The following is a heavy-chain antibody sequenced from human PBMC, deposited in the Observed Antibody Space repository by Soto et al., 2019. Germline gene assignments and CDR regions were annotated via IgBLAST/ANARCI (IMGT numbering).Heavy chain of an antibody. V-gene: IGHV1-46*01. Sequence: ASVKVSCKASGYTFTSYYMHWVRQATGQGLEWMGIINPSGGSTSYAQKFQGRVTMTRDTSTSTVYMELSSLRSEDTAVYYCAREPPLRYFDWPLYGMDVWGQGTTVTVSS. D-gene: IGHD3-9*01. CDR3: AREPPLRYFDWPLYGMDV. J-gene: IGHJ6*02. CDR1: GYTFTSYY. CDR2: INPSGGST.